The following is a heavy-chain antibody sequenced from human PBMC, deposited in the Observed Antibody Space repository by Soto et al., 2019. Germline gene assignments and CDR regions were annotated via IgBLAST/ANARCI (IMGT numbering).Heavy chain of an antibody. V-gene: IGHV3-23*01. CDR1: GFTFSTYA. J-gene: IGHJ3*02. Sequence: QSGGSLRLSCAASGFTFSTYAMSWVRQAPGKGLEWVSAISGSGYTTYYADSVQGRFTISRDNSVSTLFLQMNSLRIEDTAVYYCAHPRGYGVFDAYDIWGQGTMVTVSS. CDR2: ISGSGYTT. D-gene: IGHD4-17*01. CDR3: AHPRGYGVFDAYDI.